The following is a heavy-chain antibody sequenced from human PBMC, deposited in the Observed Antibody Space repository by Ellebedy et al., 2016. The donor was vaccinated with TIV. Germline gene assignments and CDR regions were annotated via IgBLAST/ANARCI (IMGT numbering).Heavy chain of an antibody. V-gene: IGHV4-38-2*02. CDR2: IYYTGTT. D-gene: IGHD1-1*01. J-gene: IGHJ3*02. CDR1: GYSISSGYS. Sequence: GSLRLSCTVSGYSISSGYSWGWIRQPSGKGLEWIASIYYTGTTYYTPSLKSRVTISVDTSKNQFSLKLTSVTAPDTAVYYCARGPVLYNFDAFDIWGQGTVVTVSS. CDR3: ARGPVLYNFDAFDI.